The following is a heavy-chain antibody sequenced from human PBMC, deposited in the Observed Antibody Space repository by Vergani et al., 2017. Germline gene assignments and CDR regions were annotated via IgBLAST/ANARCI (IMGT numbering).Heavy chain of an antibody. V-gene: IGHV3-23*04. CDR3: AREGRDGYNPDYYYYMYV. CDR1: GFTFSSYA. CDR2: ISGSGGST. D-gene: IGHD5-24*01. Sequence: EVQLVESGGGLVQPGGSLRLSCAASGFTFSSYAMSWVRQAPGKGLEWVSAISGSGGSTYYADSVKGRFTISRDNSKNTLYLQMNSLRAEDTAVYYCAREGRDGYNPDYYYYMYVWGKGTTVTVSS. J-gene: IGHJ6*03.